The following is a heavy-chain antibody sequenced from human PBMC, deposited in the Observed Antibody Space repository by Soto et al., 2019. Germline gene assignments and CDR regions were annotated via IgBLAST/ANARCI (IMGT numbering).Heavy chain of an antibody. J-gene: IGHJ6*02. CDR1: GFTFNNYG. CDR2: IWYDGSNK. V-gene: IGHV3-33*01. Sequence: QVQLVESGGGVVQPGRSLRLSCAASGFTFNNYGMHWVRQAPGKGLEWVAVIWYDGSNKYYVDSVKGRFTISRDNSKNTPYLQMNSLRAEDTAVYYCARGAAGTPTDYYYYGMDVWGQGTTVTVSS. CDR3: ARGAAGTPTDYYYYGMDV. D-gene: IGHD6-13*01.